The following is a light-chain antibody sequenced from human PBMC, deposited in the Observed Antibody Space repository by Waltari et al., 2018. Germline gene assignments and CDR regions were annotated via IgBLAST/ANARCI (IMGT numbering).Light chain of an antibody. Sequence: EIVLTQSPATLSLSPGERATLSCRASQRVSSYLAWYQQRTGQAPRLLIYDASNRATGIPARFSGSGSGTDFTLTISSLEPEDFAVYYCQQRSNWPRTFGQGTKVEIK. CDR2: DAS. CDR3: QQRSNWPRT. V-gene: IGKV3-11*01. CDR1: QRVSSY. J-gene: IGKJ1*01.